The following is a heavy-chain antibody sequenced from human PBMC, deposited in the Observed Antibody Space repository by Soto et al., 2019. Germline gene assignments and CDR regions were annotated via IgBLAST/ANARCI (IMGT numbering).Heavy chain of an antibody. D-gene: IGHD2-15*01. V-gene: IGHV4-34*01. CDR2: INHSGST. J-gene: IGHJ6*03. Sequence: GKGLEWIGEINHSGSTNYNPSLKSRVTISVDTSKNQFSLKLSSVTAADTAVYYCARVGYCSGGSCYPYYYYYYMDVWGKGTTVTVSS. CDR3: ARVGYCSGGSCYPYYYYYYMDV.